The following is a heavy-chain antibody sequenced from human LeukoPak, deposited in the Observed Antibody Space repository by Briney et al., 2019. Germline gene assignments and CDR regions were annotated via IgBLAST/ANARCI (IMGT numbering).Heavy chain of an antibody. CDR2: IYYAGST. V-gene: IGHV4-30-4*08. Sequence: SQTLSLTCTVSGGSISSGDYYWSWIRQSPGKGLEWIGYIYYAGSTKYNASLKSRLTISLDTSKNQFSLEVYSMTAADTAAYYCARTDAXSPFXXXGQGTLVT. CDR1: GGSISSGDYY. J-gene: IGHJ5*02. CDR3: ARTDAXSPFXX. D-gene: IGHD2-2*01.